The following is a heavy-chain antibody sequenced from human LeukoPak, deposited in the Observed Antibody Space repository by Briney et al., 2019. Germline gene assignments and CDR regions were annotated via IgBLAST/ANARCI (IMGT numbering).Heavy chain of an antibody. V-gene: IGHV1-69*05. CDR2: IIPIFGTS. D-gene: IGHD5-12*01. J-gene: IGHJ4*02. Sequence: GSSVKVSCKASGGTFSSYAITWVRQAPGQGLECMGGIIPIFGTSIYAQKFQDRVTITTDESTSTAYMELSSLRSGDTAVYYCARATQYSGYDYVYWGQGTPVTVSS. CDR1: GGTFSSYA. CDR3: ARATQYSGYDYVY.